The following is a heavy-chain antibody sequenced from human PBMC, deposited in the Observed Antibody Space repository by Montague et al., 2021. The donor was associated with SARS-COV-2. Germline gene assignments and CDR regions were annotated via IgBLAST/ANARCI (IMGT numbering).Heavy chain of an antibody. CDR3: ARPKYSSSWYVDY. V-gene: IGHV4-39*01. CDR2: IYYSGST. D-gene: IGHD6-13*01. Sequence: SETLSLTCTVSGGSISSSSYYWGWIRQPPGKGLEWIGSIYYSGSTYYNPSRKSRVTISVDTSKNQFSLKLSSVTAADTAVYHCARPKYSSSWYVDYWGQGTRVTVSP. CDR1: GGSISSSSYY. J-gene: IGHJ4*02.